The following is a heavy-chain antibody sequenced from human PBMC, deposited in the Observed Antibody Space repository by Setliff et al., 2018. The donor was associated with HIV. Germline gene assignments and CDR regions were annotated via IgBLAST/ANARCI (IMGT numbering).Heavy chain of an antibody. CDR2: IKTDGRKT. Sequence: GGSLRLSCTASGFTFSTYWMHWVRQAPGKGLVWVSRIKTDGRKTTYADSVKGRFTVSRDNAKNTLYLQMNSLRAEDTAVYYCARVASGYDYGWLDPWGQGTLVTVSS. CDR1: GFTFSTYW. CDR3: ARVASGYDYGWLDP. V-gene: IGHV3-74*03. D-gene: IGHD5-12*01. J-gene: IGHJ5*02.